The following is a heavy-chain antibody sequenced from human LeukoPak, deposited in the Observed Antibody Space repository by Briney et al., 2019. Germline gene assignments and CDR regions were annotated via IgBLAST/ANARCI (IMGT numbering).Heavy chain of an antibody. D-gene: IGHD2-21*02. V-gene: IGHV5-51*01. CDR2: IYPGDAEA. Sequence: NHGEALKISWTRFGYSFTTYWIGWARQMPGKGVEWMVIIYPGDAEARYSPSFQGEVTISVDKSISTAYLQWSSLEASHTAMYYCARQERLVVVTTTHDAFDIWGQGTMVTVSS. CDR1: GYSFTTYW. J-gene: IGHJ3*02. CDR3: ARQERLVVVTTTHDAFDI.